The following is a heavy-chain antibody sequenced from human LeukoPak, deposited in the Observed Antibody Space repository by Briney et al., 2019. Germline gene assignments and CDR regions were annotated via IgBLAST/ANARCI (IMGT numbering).Heavy chain of an antibody. J-gene: IGHJ4*02. CDR1: GFTLSSYW. Sequence: PGASLRLSCAVSGFTLSSYWMTWVRQAPGKGLEWVANVKQDGSEKYYVDSVKGRFTISRDNAKNSLYLQMNSLRAEDTAVYYCARGKYYFDYWGQGTLVTVSS. CDR2: VKQDGSEK. V-gene: IGHV3-7*04. CDR3: ARGKYYFDY.